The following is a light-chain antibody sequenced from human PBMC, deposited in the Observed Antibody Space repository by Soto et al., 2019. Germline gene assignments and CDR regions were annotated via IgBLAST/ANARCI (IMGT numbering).Light chain of an antibody. CDR1: SSDVGGYNY. CDR2: EVS. J-gene: IGLJ1*01. CDR3: SSFTSNSAFV. V-gene: IGLV2-14*01. Sequence: QSVLTQPASVSGSPRQSITISCTGTSSDVGGYNYVSWYQQHPGKAPQLIIYEVSNRPSGVSDRFSGSKSGNTASLTISGLQTEDEADYYCSSFTSNSAFVFGTGTKVTVL.